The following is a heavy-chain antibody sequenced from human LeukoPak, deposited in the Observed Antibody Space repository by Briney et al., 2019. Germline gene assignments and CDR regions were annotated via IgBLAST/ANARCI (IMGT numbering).Heavy chain of an antibody. Sequence: PGGSLRLSCAASGFTFSPVWMHWVRQAPGKGLMWVSHIINDGSYTTYADSVKGRFTISRDNAKNTVYLQMNSLRAEDTAVYYCARDGQWLAPYYYYYGMDVWGQGTTVTVSS. CDR3: ARDGQWLAPYYYYYGMDV. CDR1: GFTFSPVW. CDR2: IINDGSYT. V-gene: IGHV3-74*01. J-gene: IGHJ6*02. D-gene: IGHD6-19*01.